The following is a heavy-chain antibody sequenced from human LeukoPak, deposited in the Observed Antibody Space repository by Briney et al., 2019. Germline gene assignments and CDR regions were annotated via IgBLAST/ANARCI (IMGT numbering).Heavy chain of an antibody. J-gene: IGHJ3*02. CDR1: GFTFSSYS. CDR3: ARARGGASYDAFDI. CDR2: ISSSSSYI. D-gene: IGHD3-10*01. V-gene: IGHV3-21*01. Sequence: PGGSLRLSCAASGFTFSSYSMNWVRQAPGKGLEWVSSISSSSSYIYYADSVKGRFTISRDNAKNSLYLQMNGLRAEDTAVYYCARARGGASYDAFDIWGQGTMVTVSS.